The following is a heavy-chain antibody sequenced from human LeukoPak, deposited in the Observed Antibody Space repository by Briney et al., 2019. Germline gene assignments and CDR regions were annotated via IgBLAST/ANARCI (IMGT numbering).Heavy chain of an antibody. Sequence: PGGSLRLSGAASGFIFSRYWMTWVRQAPGKGLEWVANIKDDGKNKYYVDSVKGRFTISKDNAKNSVYLQLNSLRADDTALYYCARDCGRGFDLWGQGTLVTVAS. CDR1: GFIFSRYW. V-gene: IGHV3-7*01. J-gene: IGHJ5*02. D-gene: IGHD2-21*01. CDR2: IKDDGKNK. CDR3: ARDCGRGFDL.